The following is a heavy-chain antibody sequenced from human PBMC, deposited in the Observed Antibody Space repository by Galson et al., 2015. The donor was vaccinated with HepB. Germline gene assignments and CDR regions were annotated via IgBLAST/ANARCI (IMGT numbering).Heavy chain of an antibody. V-gene: IGHV3-15*01. CDR2: IKSKTDGGTT. CDR3: TTDLGDYDGFDP. CDR1: GFTFSNAW. J-gene: IGHJ5*02. Sequence: SLRLSCAASGFTFSNAWMSWVRQAPGKGLEWVGRIKSKTDGGTTDYAAPVKGRFTISRDDSKNTLYLQMNSLKTEDTAVYYCTTDLGDYDGFDPWGQGTLVTVSS. D-gene: IGHD4-17*01.